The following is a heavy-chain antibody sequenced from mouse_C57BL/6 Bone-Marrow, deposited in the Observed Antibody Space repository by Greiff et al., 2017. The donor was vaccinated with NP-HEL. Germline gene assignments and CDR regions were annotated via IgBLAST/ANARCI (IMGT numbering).Heavy chain of an antibody. CDR2: FYPGSGSI. CDR3: ARHASYYYGSSYDYFDY. J-gene: IGHJ2*01. V-gene: IGHV1-62-2*01. D-gene: IGHD1-1*01. Sequence: QVQLQQSGAELVKPGASVKLSCKASGYTFTEYTIHWVKQRPGQGLEWIGWFYPGSGSIKYNEKFKDKATLTADKSSSTVYMELSRLTSEDSAVYFCARHASYYYGSSYDYFDYWGQGTTLTVSS. CDR1: GYTFTEYT.